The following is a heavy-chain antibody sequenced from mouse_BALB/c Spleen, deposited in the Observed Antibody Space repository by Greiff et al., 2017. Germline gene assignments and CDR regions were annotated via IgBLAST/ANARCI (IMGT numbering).Heavy chain of an antibody. CDR3: ARFYGAYAMDY. V-gene: IGHV5-17*02. D-gene: IGHD1-1*02. CDR1: GFTFSSFG. Sequence: EVKVVESGGGLVQPGGSRKLSCAASGFTFSSFGMHWVRQAPEKGLEWVAYISSGSSTIYYADTVKGRFTISRDNPKNTLFLQMTSLRSEDTAMYYCARFYGAYAMDYWGQGTSVTVSS. J-gene: IGHJ4*01. CDR2: ISSGSSTI.